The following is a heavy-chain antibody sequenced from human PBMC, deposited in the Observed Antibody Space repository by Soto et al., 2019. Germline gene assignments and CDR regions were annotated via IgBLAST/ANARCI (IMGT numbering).Heavy chain of an antibody. Sequence: GGSLRLSCAASGFTFSSYGMHWVRQAPGKGLEWVAVISYDGSNKYYADSVKGRFTISRDNSKNTLYLQMNSLRAEDTAVYYCAKDYCSSTSCYPMDYYYGMDVWGQGTTVTVSS. D-gene: IGHD2-2*01. V-gene: IGHV3-30*18. CDR1: GFTFSSYG. CDR3: AKDYCSSTSCYPMDYYYGMDV. J-gene: IGHJ6*02. CDR2: ISYDGSNK.